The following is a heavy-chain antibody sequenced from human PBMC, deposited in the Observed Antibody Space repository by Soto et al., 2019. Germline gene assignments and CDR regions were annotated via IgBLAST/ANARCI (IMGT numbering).Heavy chain of an antibody. Sequence: ASVKVSWKASGYTFTRYTMNWVRQAPGQRLEWMGWINPDNGNTQSSQKFQDRVIITRDTSASTAYMDLSSLRSEDTAVYYCARGIATGQLDTWGQGTLVTVSS. CDR2: INPDNGNT. CDR3: ARGIATGQLDT. CDR1: GYTFTRYT. V-gene: IGHV1-3*01. J-gene: IGHJ5*02. D-gene: IGHD2-15*01.